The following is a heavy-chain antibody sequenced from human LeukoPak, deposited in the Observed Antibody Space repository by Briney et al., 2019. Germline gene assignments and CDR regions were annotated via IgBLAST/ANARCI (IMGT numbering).Heavy chain of an antibody. Sequence: ASVKVSCKASGYTFTSYYMLWVRQAPGQGLEWMGIINPSGGSTSYAQKFQGRVTMTRDTSTSTVYMELSSLRSEDTAVYYCARDGIAAAGTPYYFDYWGQGTLVTVSS. CDR1: GYTFTSYY. CDR2: INPSGGST. J-gene: IGHJ4*02. CDR3: ARDGIAAAGTPYYFDY. V-gene: IGHV1-46*01. D-gene: IGHD6-13*01.